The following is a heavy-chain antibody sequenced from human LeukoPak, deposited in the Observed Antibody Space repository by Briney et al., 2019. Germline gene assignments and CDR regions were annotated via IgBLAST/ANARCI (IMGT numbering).Heavy chain of an antibody. V-gene: IGHV4-4*02. CDR2: IYHSGST. CDR3: AVWSGYYRDRWFDP. D-gene: IGHD3-3*01. J-gene: IGHJ5*02. CDR1: GGSISSSNW. Sequence: SETLSLTCAVSGGSISSSNWWSWVRQPPGKGLEWIGEIYHSGSTNYNPSLKSRVTISVDKSKNQFSLKLSSVTAADTAVYYCAVWSGYYRDRWFDPRGQGTLVTVSS.